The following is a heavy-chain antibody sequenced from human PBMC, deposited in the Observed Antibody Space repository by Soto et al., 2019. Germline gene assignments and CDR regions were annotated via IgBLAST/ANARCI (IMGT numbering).Heavy chain of an antibody. V-gene: IGHV3-48*02. D-gene: IGHD5-18*01. CDR2: ISGSGATK. CDR1: GFTFSSHS. CDR3: ARAIRGFSYVVDY. Sequence: GGSLRLSCAASGFTFSSHSINWVRQAPGKGLEWVSYISGSGATKYYADSVKGRFTISRDNARNSLYLQMSSLSDEDTAVYYCARAIRGFSYVVDYWGQGTLFTVS. J-gene: IGHJ4*02.